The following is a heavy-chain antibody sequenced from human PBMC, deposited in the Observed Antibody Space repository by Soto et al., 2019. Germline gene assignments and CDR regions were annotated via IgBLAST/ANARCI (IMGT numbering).Heavy chain of an antibody. V-gene: IGHV3-74*01. D-gene: IGHD3-16*02. CDR3: ARVYYDSIWGSYRYDAFDI. CDR1: GFTFSSYW. CDR2: INSDGSST. J-gene: IGHJ3*02. Sequence: EVQLVESGGGLVQPGGSLRLSCAASGFTFSSYWMHWVRQAPGKGLVWVSRINSDGSSTSYADSVKGRFTISRDNAKNTLYLQMNSLRAEDTAVYCCARVYYDSIWGSYRYDAFDIWGQGTMVTVSS.